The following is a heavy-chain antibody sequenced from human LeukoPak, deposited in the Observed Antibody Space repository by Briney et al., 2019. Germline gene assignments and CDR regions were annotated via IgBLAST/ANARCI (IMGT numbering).Heavy chain of an antibody. V-gene: IGHV1-2*02. D-gene: IGHD6-13*01. CDR2: INPNSGGT. J-gene: IGHJ4*02. CDR1: GYTFTRYY. CDR3: ARGYSRLNFYFDY. Sequence: GASVKVSCKASGYTFTRYYMHWVRQAPGQGLEWMGWINPNSGGTNYAQKFQGRVTMTRDTSISTAYMELSRLRSDDTAVYYCARGYSRLNFYFDYWGQGTLVTVSS.